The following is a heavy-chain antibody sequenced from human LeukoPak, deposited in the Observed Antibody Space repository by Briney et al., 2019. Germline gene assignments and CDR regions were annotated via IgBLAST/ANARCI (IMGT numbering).Heavy chain of an antibody. CDR2: ISAYNGNT. Sequence: GASVKVSCKASGYTFTSYGISWVRQAPGQGLEWMGWISAYNGNTNYAQKLQGRVTMTTDTSTSTAYMELRSLRSDDTAVYYCAREQELLLGYNWFDPWGQGTLVTVSS. CDR3: AREQELLLGYNWFDP. CDR1: GYTFTSYG. D-gene: IGHD1-26*01. J-gene: IGHJ5*02. V-gene: IGHV1-18*01.